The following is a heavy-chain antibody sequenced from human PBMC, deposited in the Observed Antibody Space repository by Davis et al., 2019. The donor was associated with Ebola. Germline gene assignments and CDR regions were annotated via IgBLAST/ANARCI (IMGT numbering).Heavy chain of an antibody. CDR2: IYYRGTT. CDR1: GGSISSGGYY. V-gene: IGHV4-39*01. Sequence: SETLSLTCTVSGGSISSGGYYWSWIRQPPGKGLEWIGSIYYRGTTYYTPSLKSRVTISVDTSNNQFSLKLTSVSAADTAVYYCATRRLSFEAIDYWGQGTLVTVSS. D-gene: IGHD1-26*01. J-gene: IGHJ4*02. CDR3: ATRRLSFEAIDY.